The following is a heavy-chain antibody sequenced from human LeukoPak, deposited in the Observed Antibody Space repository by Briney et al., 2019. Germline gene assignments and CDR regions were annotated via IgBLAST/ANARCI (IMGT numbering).Heavy chain of an antibody. Sequence: GGSLRLSCAASGFTFSSYEMNRVRQAPGKGLEWVSYISSSGSTIYYADSVKGRFTISRDNAKNSLYLQMNSLRAEATAVYYCARGPHYYDSSGYYRDFDYWGQGTLVTVSS. D-gene: IGHD3-22*01. J-gene: IGHJ4*02. CDR3: ARGPHYYDSSGYYRDFDY. CDR1: GFTFSSYE. V-gene: IGHV3-48*03. CDR2: ISSSGSTI.